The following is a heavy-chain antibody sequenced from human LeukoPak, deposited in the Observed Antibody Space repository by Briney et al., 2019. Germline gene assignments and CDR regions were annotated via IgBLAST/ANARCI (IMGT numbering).Heavy chain of an antibody. CDR3: ARGQTLTF. J-gene: IGHJ4*02. Sequence: PGGSLRLSCAASGFTFNNYWMTWVRQAPGKGLEWVANINQDGSKKFYVDSVKGRFTISRDNAKNALYLQMNSLRAEDTGVYFCARGQTLTFWGQGTLVTASS. V-gene: IGHV3-7*01. CDR2: INQDGSKK. CDR1: GFTFNNYW.